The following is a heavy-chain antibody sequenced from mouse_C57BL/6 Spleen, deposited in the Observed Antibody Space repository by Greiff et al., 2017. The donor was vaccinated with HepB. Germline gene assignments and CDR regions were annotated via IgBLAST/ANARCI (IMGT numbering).Heavy chain of an antibody. CDR3: ARGPNLLLRYHAMDY. J-gene: IGHJ4*01. CDR1: GYTFTSNW. Sequence: VQLQQPGAELVKPGASVKLSCKASGYTFTSNWMHWVKQRPGQGLEWIGMIHPNSGSTNYNEKFKSKATLTVDKSSSTAYMQLSSLTSEDSAVYYCARGPNLLLRYHAMDYWGQGTSVTVSS. CDR2: IHPNSGST. V-gene: IGHV1-64*01. D-gene: IGHD1-1*01.